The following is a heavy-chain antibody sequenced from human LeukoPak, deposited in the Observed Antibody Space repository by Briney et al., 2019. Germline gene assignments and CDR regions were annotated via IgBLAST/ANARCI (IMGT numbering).Heavy chain of an antibody. Sequence: QPGRSLRLSCAASGFTFDDYAMHWVRQAPGKGLEWVSGISWNSGSIGYADSVKGRFTISRDNSKNTLYLQMNSLRAEDTAVHYCAKGQRTKSHGLDYWGQGTLVTVSS. CDR2: ISWNSGSI. CDR3: AKGQRTKSHGLDY. J-gene: IGHJ4*02. CDR1: GFTFDDYA. D-gene: IGHD1/OR15-1a*01. V-gene: IGHV3-9*01.